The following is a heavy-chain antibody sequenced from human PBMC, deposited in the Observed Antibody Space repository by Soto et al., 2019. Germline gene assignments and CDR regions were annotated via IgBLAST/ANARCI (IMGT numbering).Heavy chain of an antibody. CDR3: VMCKLMATFAD. CDR2: VYYTGDS. Sequence: QVQLMESGPGLVKPSETLSLSCTVSGASISPPGSYWGWVRQSPGTVLQWIGFVYYTGDSYYSPSCISRVTMFVDTAKNQLSMTLRSMTVAYTALGYCVMCKLMATFADCGQGALVTVSS. D-gene: IGHD5-12*01. CDR1: GASISPPGSY. V-gene: IGHV4-39*01. J-gene: IGHJ1*01.